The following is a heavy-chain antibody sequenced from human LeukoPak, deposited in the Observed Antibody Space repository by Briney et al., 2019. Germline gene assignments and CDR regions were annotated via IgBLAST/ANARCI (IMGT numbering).Heavy chain of an antibody. J-gene: IGHJ4*02. Sequence: GGSLRLSCAASGFTFSSYGMHWVRQAPGKGLEWVAFMRYDGSNKYYADSAKGRFTISRDNSKNTLYLQMNSLRAEDTAVYYCAKDKGSGWPNFDYWGQGTLVTVSS. CDR1: GFTFSSYG. CDR2: MRYDGSNK. D-gene: IGHD6-19*01. CDR3: AKDKGSGWPNFDY. V-gene: IGHV3-30*02.